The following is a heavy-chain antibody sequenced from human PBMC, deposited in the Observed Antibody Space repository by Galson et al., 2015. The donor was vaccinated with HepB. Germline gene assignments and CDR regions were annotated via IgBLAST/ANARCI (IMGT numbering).Heavy chain of an antibody. Sequence: SLRLSCAASGFSFSTNWMHWVRQAPGKGLVWVSRISSDGTTTNYADFVKGRFTISRDNAKNTLYLQMNSLRAEDTAVYFCARDLDSSSWGQGTLVTVSS. J-gene: IGHJ4*02. CDR2: ISSDGTTT. V-gene: IGHV3-74*01. D-gene: IGHD6-13*01. CDR3: ARDLDSSS. CDR1: GFSFSTNW.